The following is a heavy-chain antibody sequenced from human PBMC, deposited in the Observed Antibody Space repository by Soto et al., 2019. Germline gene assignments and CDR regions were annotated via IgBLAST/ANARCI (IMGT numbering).Heavy chain of an antibody. CDR1: GYTLTELS. CDR3: ATFPEYGDYKVNWFDP. V-gene: IGHV1-24*01. Sequence: GASVKVSCKVSGYTLTELSMHWVRQAPGKGLEWMGGFDPEDGETIYAQKFQGRVTMTEDTSTDTAYMELSSLRSEDTAVYYCATFPEYGDYKVNWFDPWGQGTLVTVSS. J-gene: IGHJ5*02. CDR2: FDPEDGET. D-gene: IGHD4-17*01.